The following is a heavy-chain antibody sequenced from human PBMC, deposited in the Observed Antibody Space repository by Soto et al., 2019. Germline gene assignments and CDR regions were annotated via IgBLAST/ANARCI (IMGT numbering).Heavy chain of an antibody. Sequence: GGSLRLSCAASGFTFSSYSMNWVRQAPGKGLEWVSSISSSSSYIYYADSVKGRFTISRDNAKNSLYLQMNSLRAEDTAVYYCASSYSSSWSSFEPWGQGTLVTVSS. CDR1: GFTFSSYS. CDR2: ISSSSSYI. V-gene: IGHV3-21*01. J-gene: IGHJ5*02. D-gene: IGHD6-13*01. CDR3: ASSYSSSWSSFEP.